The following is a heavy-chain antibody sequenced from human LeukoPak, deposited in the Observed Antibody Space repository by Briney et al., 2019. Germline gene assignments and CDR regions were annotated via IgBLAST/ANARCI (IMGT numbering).Heavy chain of an antibody. CDR2: IAYSGST. Sequence: PSETLSLTCTVSGGAVSGGSISTTSYHWGCIRQPPGKGLVWIGSIAYSGSTYYNPSLKSRAPVSVDTSKNQLSLKLSSVTAADTAVYYCARLGHYYDSSGSPLWGEETLVTVSS. V-gene: IGHV4-39*01. CDR3: ARLGHYYDSSGSPL. CDR1: GGSISTTSYH. J-gene: IGHJ4*02. D-gene: IGHD3-22*01.